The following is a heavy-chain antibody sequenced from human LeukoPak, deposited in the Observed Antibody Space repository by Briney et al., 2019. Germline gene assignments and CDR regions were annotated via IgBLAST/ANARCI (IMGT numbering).Heavy chain of an antibody. CDR2: IYDSGST. V-gene: IGHV4-59*02. CDR1: GGSVSSYY. J-gene: IGHJ4*02. D-gene: IGHD3-22*01. Sequence: TSETLSLTCTVSGGSVSSYYWSWIRQPPGKGLEWIGNIYDSGSTNYNPSLKSRLTISVDASKNQCSLKLSSVTAADTAVYYCARQSISGSSLSYFDYWGQGTLVYVSS. CDR3: ARQSISGSSLSYFDY.